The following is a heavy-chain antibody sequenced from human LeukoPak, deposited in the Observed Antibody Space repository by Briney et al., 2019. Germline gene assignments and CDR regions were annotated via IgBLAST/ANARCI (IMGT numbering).Heavy chain of an antibody. D-gene: IGHD1-26*01. Sequence: TAGSLRLSCAASGFTFSSYAMSWVRQAPGKGLELVSAISGSGGSTYYADSVKGRFTISRDNSQNTLYPQMNSLRAEDTGVYYCAKDLAGSLVGATIDYWGQGTLVTVSS. CDR2: ISGSGGST. CDR1: GFTFSSYA. V-gene: IGHV3-23*01. CDR3: AKDLAGSLVGATIDY. J-gene: IGHJ4*02.